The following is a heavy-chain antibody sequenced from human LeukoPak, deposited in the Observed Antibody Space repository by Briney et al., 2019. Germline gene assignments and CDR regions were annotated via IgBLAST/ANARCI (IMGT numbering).Heavy chain of an antibody. J-gene: IGHJ4*02. CDR3: AKTRGKQLWLLCY. V-gene: IGHV3-23*01. CDR2: ISGSGGST. D-gene: IGHD5-18*01. Sequence: PGGSLRLSCAASGFTFSSYAMSWVRQAPGKGLEWVSAISGSGGSTYYADSVKGRFTISRDNSKNTPYLQMNSLRAEDTAVYYCAKTRGKQLWLLCYWGQGTLVTVSS. CDR1: GFTFSSYA.